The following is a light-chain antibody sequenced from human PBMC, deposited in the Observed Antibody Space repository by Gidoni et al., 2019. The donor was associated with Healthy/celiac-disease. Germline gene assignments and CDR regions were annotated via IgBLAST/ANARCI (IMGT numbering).Light chain of an antibody. J-gene: IGKJ1*01. V-gene: IGKV1-5*03. CDR3: QQYNSYSFWT. CDR1: QSISSW. Sequence: DIQMTQSPSTLSASVGDRVTITCRASQSISSWLAWYQQKPGKAPKLLIYKASSLESGVPSRFSGSGSGIEFTLTISSLQPDDFATYYCQQYNSYSFWTFGQGTKVEIK. CDR2: KAS.